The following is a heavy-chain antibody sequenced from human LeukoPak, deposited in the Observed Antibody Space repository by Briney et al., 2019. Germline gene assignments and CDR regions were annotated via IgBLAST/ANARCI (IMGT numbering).Heavy chain of an antibody. D-gene: IGHD3-16*02. J-gene: IGHJ4*02. CDR1: GGSISSSSYY. CDR3: ARDNDYVWGSYPDY. Sequence: SETLSLTCTVSGGSISSSSYYWGWIRQPPGKGLEWIGSIYYSGSTYYNPSLKSRVTISVDTSKNQFSLKLSSVTAADTAVYYCARDNDYVWGSYPDYWGQGTLVTVSS. CDR2: IYYSGST. V-gene: IGHV4-39*07.